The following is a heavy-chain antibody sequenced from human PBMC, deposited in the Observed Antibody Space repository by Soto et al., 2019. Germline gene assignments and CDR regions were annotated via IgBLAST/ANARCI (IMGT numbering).Heavy chain of an antibody. V-gene: IGHV4-34*01. D-gene: IGHD3-10*01. CDR1: GGSFSGYY. CDR2: MNRSGST. J-gene: IGHJ4*02. Sequence: SETLSLTCAVYGGSFSGYYWTWIRQPPGKGLEWIGEMNRSGSTNYNSSLKSRVTISVDTSQNQFSLNLSSVTAADTAVYYCARRYYGSGIHFDYWGQGTLVTVSS. CDR3: ARRYYGSGIHFDY.